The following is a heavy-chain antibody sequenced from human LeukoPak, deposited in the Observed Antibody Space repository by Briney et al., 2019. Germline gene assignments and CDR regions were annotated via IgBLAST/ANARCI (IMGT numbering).Heavy chain of an antibody. D-gene: IGHD6-13*01. CDR3: ARAYSSSWYSNWFDP. V-gene: IGHV4-38-2*02. Sequence: SETLSLTCTVSGYSISSGYYWAWIRQPPGKGLEWIGNIYHSGTTYYNPSLKSRVTISVDTSKNQFSLNVSSVTAADTAMYYCARAYSSSWYSNWFDPWGQGTLVTVSS. CDR1: GYSISSGYY. CDR2: IYHSGTT. J-gene: IGHJ5*02.